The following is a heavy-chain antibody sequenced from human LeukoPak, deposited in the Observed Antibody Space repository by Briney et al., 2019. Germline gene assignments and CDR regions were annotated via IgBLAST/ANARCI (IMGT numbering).Heavy chain of an antibody. CDR1: GYTFTSYG. V-gene: IGHV1-18*01. D-gene: IGHD2-2*01. CDR2: ISAYNGNT. Sequence: ASVKDSCKASGYTFTSYGISWVRQAPGQGLEWMGWISAYNGNTNYAQKLQGRVTMTTDTSTSTAYMELRSLRSDDTAVYYCAAYCSSTSCHAEFDYWGQGTLVTVSS. J-gene: IGHJ4*02. CDR3: AAYCSSTSCHAEFDY.